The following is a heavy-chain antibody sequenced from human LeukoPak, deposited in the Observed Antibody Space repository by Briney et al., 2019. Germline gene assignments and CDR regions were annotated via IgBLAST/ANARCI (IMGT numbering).Heavy chain of an antibody. Sequence: PSETLSLTCTVSGGSISSYYWSWIRQPTGKGLEWIGRIYTSGSTNYNPSLKSRVTMSLDTSKNQFSLKLSSVTAADTAVYYCARVGPATLKPYYFDYWGQGTLVTVSS. CDR2: IYTSGST. V-gene: IGHV4-4*07. CDR1: GGSISSYY. D-gene: IGHD3/OR15-3a*01. CDR3: ARVGPATLKPYYFDY. J-gene: IGHJ4*02.